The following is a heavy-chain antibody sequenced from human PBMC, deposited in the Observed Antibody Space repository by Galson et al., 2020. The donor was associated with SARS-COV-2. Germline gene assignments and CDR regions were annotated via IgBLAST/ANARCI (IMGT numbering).Heavy chain of an antibody. CDR3: ARENWGSSDY. CDR1: GFTFSDYG. J-gene: IGHJ4*02. V-gene: IGHV3-33*01. CDR2: IWYDGSNK. D-gene: IGHD7-27*01. Sequence: GGSLRLSCAASGFTFSDYGMHWVRQAPGKGLEWVAVIWYDGSNKYYADSVKGRFTISRDNSKNTLYLQMNSLRGEDTAVYYCARENWGSSDYWCQGTLVTVSS.